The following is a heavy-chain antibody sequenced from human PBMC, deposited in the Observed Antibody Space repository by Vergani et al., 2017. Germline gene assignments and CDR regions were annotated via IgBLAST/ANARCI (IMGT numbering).Heavy chain of an antibody. J-gene: IGHJ4*02. Sequence: EVQLLESGGGLVQPGGSLRLSCAASGFPFSSYAMSWVRQAPGKGLEWVSAISGSGGSTYYADSVTGRFTISRDNSKNTLYLQMNSLRAEDTAVYYCAKDAYAMIIFDYGGQGTLVTVSS. CDR1: GFPFSSYA. V-gene: IGHV3-23*01. D-gene: IGHD3-22*01. CDR3: AKDAYAMIIFDY. CDR2: ISGSGGST.